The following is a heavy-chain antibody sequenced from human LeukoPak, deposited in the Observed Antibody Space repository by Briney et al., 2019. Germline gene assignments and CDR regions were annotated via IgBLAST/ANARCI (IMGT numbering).Heavy chain of an antibody. J-gene: IGHJ4*02. V-gene: IGHV3-74*01. CDR2: VDADGSTT. CDR1: GFTFSNYW. D-gene: IGHD3-16*01. Sequence: GGSLRLSCAASGFTFSNYWMHWVRQAPGKGLMWVSRVDADGSTTRYADSVKDRFTISRDNAKNTVYLQMNSLRVEDTAVHYCARGDYMRGGNWGQGTLVTVSS. CDR3: ARGDYMRGGN.